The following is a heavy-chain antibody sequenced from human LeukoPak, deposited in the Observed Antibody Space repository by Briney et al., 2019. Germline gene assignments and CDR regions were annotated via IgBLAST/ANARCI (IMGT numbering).Heavy chain of an antibody. CDR1: GYTFTSYY. J-gene: IGHJ3*02. CDR2: INPSGGST. D-gene: IGHD5-12*01. Sequence: ASVTVSCKASGYTFTSYYMHWVRQAPGQGLEWMGIINPSGGSTSHAQKFQGRVTMTRDTSTSTVYMELSSLRSEDTAVYYCARDAGYSGYDSTDAFDIWGQGTMVTVSS. CDR3: ARDAGYSGYDSTDAFDI. V-gene: IGHV1-46*01.